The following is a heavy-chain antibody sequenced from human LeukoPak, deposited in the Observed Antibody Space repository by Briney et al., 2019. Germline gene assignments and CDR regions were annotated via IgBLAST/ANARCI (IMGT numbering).Heavy chain of an antibody. Sequence: GGSLRLSCAAPGFTFSSYGMHWVRQAPGKGLEWVAVIWYDGSNKYYADSVKGRFTISRDNSKNTLYLQMNSLRAEDTAVYYCAKSNFWSGYYLFDYWGQGTLVTASS. D-gene: IGHD3-3*01. J-gene: IGHJ4*02. CDR2: IWYDGSNK. CDR3: AKSNFWSGYYLFDY. V-gene: IGHV3-33*06. CDR1: GFTFSSYG.